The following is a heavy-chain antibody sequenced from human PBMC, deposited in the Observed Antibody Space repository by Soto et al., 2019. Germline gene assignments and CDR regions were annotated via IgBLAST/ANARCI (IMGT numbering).Heavy chain of an antibody. CDR3: ARDLAGVDDS. V-gene: IGHV3-74*01. CDR2: VNPDGTTT. D-gene: IGHD7-27*01. Sequence: EVQLVESGGGSVQPGGSLRLSCAASGFTFSSYWMHWVRQAPGKGLVWVSRVNPDGTTTNYAASVKGRFTISRDNAKNTLYLQMNSLRVDDTAVYFCARDLAGVDDSWGQGTLVTVSS. CDR1: GFTFSSYW. J-gene: IGHJ4*02.